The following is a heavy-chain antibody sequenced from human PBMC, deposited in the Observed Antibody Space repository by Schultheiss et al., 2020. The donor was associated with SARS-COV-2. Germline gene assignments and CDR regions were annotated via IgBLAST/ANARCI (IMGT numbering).Heavy chain of an antibody. CDR1: GIIFDDYA. Sequence: GGSLRLSCAGSGIIFDDYARHWVRQAPGKGLVWVSRISSDGSSTTYADSVKGRFTISRDNAKNTLYLQMNSLRAEDTAVYYCWWNPDYWGQGTLVTVSS. CDR2: ISSDGSST. CDR3: WWNPDY. J-gene: IGHJ4*02. D-gene: IGHD1-1*01. V-gene: IGHV3-74*01.